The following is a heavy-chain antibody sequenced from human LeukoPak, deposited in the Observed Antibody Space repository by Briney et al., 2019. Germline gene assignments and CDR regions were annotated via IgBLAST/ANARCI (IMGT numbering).Heavy chain of an antibody. J-gene: IGHJ6*02. CDR3: ARDLEYSSGWYRNSYYGMDV. CDR2: INAGNGNT. D-gene: IGHD6-19*01. V-gene: IGHV1-3*01. Sequence: ASVKVSCKASGYTFTSYATHWVRQAPGQRLEWMGWINAGNGNTKYSQKFQGRVTITRDTSASTAYMELSSLRSEDTAVYYCARDLEYSSGWYRNSYYGMDVWGQGTTVTVSS. CDR1: GYTFTSYA.